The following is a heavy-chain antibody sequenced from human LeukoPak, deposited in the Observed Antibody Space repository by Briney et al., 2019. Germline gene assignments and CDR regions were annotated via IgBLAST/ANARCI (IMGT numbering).Heavy chain of an antibody. CDR2: ISSNGGST. Sequence: PGGSLRLSCSASGFTFSSYAMHWVRQAPGKGLEYVSAISSNGGSTYYADSVKGRFTISRDNSKNTLYLQMSSLRAEDTAVYYCVKAKRDGYHYALGYFDYWGQGTLVTVSS. CDR1: GFTFSSYA. D-gene: IGHD5-24*01. J-gene: IGHJ4*02. CDR3: VKAKRDGYHYALGYFDY. V-gene: IGHV3-64D*06.